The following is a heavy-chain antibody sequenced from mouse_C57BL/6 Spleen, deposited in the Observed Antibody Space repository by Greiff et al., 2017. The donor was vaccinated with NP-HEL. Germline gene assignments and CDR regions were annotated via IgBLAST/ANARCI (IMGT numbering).Heavy chain of an antibody. Sequence: QVTLKESGPGILQSSQTLSLSCSFSGFSLTTSGMGVSWIRQPSGKGLVWLAHIYCGDDKRYNPFLKSRLTISKDTSRNQIFLKITSVDTAATATYACARREDYGSGSGFADWGQGALVTVAA. J-gene: IGHJ3*01. CDR2: IYCGDDK. V-gene: IGHV8-12*01. D-gene: IGHD1-1*01. CDR1: GFSLTTSGMG. CDR3: ARREDYGSGSGFAD.